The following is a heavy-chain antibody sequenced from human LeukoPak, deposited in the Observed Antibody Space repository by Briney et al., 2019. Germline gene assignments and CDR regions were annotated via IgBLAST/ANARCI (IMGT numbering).Heavy chain of an antibody. J-gene: IGHJ4*02. Sequence: SQTLSLTCTVSGGSISSGDYYWSWIRQPPGKGLEWIGYIYYSGSTYYNPSLKSRVTISVDTSKNQFSLKLSSVTAADTAVYYCARLNPVAGTIHGLDYWGQGTLVTVSS. CDR3: ARLNPVAGTIHGLDY. V-gene: IGHV4-30-4*08. D-gene: IGHD6-19*01. CDR1: GGSISSGDYY. CDR2: IYYSGST.